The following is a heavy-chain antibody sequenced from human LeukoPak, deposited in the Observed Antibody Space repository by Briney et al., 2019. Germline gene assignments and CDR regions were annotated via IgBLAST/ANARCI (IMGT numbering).Heavy chain of an antibody. Sequence: PGGSLRLSCAASGFMLSSHDFHWVRQGTGKGLKWVSSIGKAGDTYYSGSVKGRFTISRENAKNSLYLQMNTVRAEDTAVYSCARVNDDSSFSLDIWGQGTTVTVSS. CDR3: ARVNDDSSFSLDI. V-gene: IGHV3-13*01. J-gene: IGHJ3*02. CDR2: IGKAGDT. CDR1: GFMLSSHD. D-gene: IGHD3-22*01.